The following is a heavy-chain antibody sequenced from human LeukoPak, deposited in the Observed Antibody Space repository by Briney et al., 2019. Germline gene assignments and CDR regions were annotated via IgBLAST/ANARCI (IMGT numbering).Heavy chain of an antibody. CDR3: ARDVGWSSSH. D-gene: IGHD6-6*01. CDR1: GYTFTGHY. CDR2: INPTGGT. J-gene: IGHJ4*02. V-gene: IGHV1-2*02. Sequence: ASVKVSCKASGYTFTGHYLNSVRQAPGQGLEWMGWINPTGGTTYAQKFLDRVTMTRDTSINTAYMELSGLRSDDTAVYYCARDVGWSSSHWGRGTLVTVSS.